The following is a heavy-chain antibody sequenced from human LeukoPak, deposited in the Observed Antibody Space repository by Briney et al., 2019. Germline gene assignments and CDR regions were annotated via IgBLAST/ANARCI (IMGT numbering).Heavy chain of an antibody. J-gene: IGHJ4*02. Sequence: PSETLSLTCTVSGGSISSSSYYWGWIRQPPGKGLGWIGSIYYSGSTYYNPSLKSRVTISVDTSKNQFSLKLSSVTAADTAVYYCARQGSEALVRYFDWLTDYWGQGTLVTVSS. V-gene: IGHV4-39*01. CDR3: ARQGSEALVRYFDWLTDY. CDR1: GGSISSSSYY. CDR2: IYYSGST. D-gene: IGHD3-9*01.